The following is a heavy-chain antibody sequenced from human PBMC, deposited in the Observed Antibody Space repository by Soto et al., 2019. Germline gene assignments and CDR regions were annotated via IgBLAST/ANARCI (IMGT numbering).Heavy chain of an antibody. CDR3: ARSVGYYYYGMDV. J-gene: IGHJ6*02. CDR1: GDSIRSGDYY. Sequence: QVHLEESGPGLVKPSQTLSLTCTVLGDSIRSGDYYWNWIRQPPGRGLEWIGYIYYSGSTYYNPSIKSRLTMSVDTSKNQFSLRLSSVIAADTAVYYCARSVGYYYYGMDVWGQGTTVIVSS. D-gene: IGHD1-26*01. CDR2: IYYSGST. V-gene: IGHV4-30-4*01.